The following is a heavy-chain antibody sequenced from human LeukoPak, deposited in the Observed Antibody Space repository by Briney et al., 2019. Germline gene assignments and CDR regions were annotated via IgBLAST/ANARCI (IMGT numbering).Heavy chain of an antibody. CDR2: INHSGGT. V-gene: IGHV4-34*01. Sequence: SETLSLTCAVYGGSFSGYYWNWIRQPPGKGLEWIGEINHSGGTNYNPSLKSRVTISVDTSKNQFSLKLNSVTAADTAVYYCARRGHKLGYWGQGTLVTVSS. CDR3: ARRGHKLGY. D-gene: IGHD5-18*01. CDR1: GGSFSGYY. J-gene: IGHJ4*02.